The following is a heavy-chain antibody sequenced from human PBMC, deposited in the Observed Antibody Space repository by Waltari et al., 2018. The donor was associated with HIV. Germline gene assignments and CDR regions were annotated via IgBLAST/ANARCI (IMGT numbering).Heavy chain of an antibody. Sequence: QVQLQESGPGLVKPSETLSLTCTVSGGSISSYYWSWIRQPPGKGLEWIGYIYYSGSTNYNPSLKSRVTISVDTSKNQFSLKLSSVTAADTAVYYCARWGDYDSSFDPWGQGTLVTVSS. V-gene: IGHV4-59*08. CDR1: GGSISSYY. D-gene: IGHD3-22*01. CDR3: ARWGDYDSSFDP. J-gene: IGHJ5*02. CDR2: IYYSGST.